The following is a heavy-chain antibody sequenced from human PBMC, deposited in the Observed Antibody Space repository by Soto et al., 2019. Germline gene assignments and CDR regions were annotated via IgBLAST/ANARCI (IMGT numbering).Heavy chain of an antibody. CDR3: ARDIDNRDYYYGLDV. CDR2: ISNSGNTI. Sequence: GGSLRLSCVASGFVFKNYEMNWVRQAPGKGLEWISYISNSGNTIYVADSMRGRFAISRDNAKNSLFLQMNSLRADDTAVYYCARDIDNRDYYYGLDVWGQGTTVTVSS. V-gene: IGHV3-48*03. D-gene: IGHD1-20*01. CDR1: GFVFKNYE. J-gene: IGHJ6*02.